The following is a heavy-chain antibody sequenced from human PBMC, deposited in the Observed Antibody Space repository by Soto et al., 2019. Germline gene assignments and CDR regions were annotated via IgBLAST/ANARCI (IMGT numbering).Heavy chain of an antibody. D-gene: IGHD3-3*02. CDR2: ISSSAGST. CDR1: GFTFGSYA. V-gene: IGHV3-23*01. J-gene: IGHJ6*02. CDR3: AKPISRNTWRDGLDV. Sequence: QPGGSLRLSCAASGFTFGSYAMTWVRQAPGKGLEWVSSISSSAGSTFYADSVKGRFTMSRDNSKSTLYLQMNSLSAADMALYYCAKPISRNTWRDGLDVWGQGTTVTVSS.